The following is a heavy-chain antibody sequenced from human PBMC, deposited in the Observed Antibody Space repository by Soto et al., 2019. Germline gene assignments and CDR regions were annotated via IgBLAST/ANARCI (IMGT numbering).Heavy chain of an antibody. D-gene: IGHD1-26*01. J-gene: IGHJ4*02. V-gene: IGHV4-30-2*03. CDR2: IYYSGST. CDR3: ARHGTLLIDY. CDR1: GGSISSGGYS. Sequence: SETLSLTCAVSGGSISSGGYSWSWIRQPPGKGLEWIGSIYYSGSTYYNPSLKSRVTISVDTSKNHFSLKLSSVTAADTAVYYCARHGTLLIDYWGQGTLVTVSS.